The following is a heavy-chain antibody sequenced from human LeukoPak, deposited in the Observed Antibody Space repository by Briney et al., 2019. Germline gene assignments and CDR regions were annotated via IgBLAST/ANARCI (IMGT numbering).Heavy chain of an antibody. D-gene: IGHD5-18*01. CDR2: IYYSGTT. V-gene: IGHV4-59*08. CDR3: ARHAEGYDAFDI. Sequence: SETLSLTCTASGGSFIYYWSWIRQPPGKGLEWVGYIYYSGTTNYNPSLKSRVTISVDTSKKQFSLRLSSVTAADTAVYYCARHAEGYDAFDIWGQGTMVTVSS. J-gene: IGHJ3*02. CDR1: GGSFIYY.